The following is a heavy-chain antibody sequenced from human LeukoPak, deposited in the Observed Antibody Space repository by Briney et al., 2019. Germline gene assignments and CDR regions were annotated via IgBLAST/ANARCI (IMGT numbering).Heavy chain of an antibody. J-gene: IGHJ6*03. V-gene: IGHV4-34*01. D-gene: IGHD3-10*01. CDR1: GGSFSGYY. CDR2: INHSGST. CDR3: ARRVGRYFGERAYYYNYMDV. Sequence: SETLSLTCAVYGGSFSGYYWSWIRQPPGKGLEWIGEINHSGSTNYNPSLKSRVTISVDTSKNQFSLKLSSVTAADTAVYYCARRVGRYFGERAYYYNYMDVWGKGTTVTISS.